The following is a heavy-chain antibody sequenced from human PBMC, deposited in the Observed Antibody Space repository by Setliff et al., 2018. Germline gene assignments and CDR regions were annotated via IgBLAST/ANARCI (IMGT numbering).Heavy chain of an antibody. V-gene: IGHV4-59*01. J-gene: IGHJ4*02. D-gene: IGHD6-6*01. CDR2: IYYNGTT. CDR1: GASISSNY. CDR3: TSTPRGGINITTRAGAFDS. Sequence: SETLSLTCSVSGASISSNYWSWIRQSPGKGLEWIGYIYYNGTTRYSPSLKGRVTISVDTSKNQFSLRLTSVTAADTAVYYCTSTPRGGINITTRAGAFDSWGQGTLVTVSS.